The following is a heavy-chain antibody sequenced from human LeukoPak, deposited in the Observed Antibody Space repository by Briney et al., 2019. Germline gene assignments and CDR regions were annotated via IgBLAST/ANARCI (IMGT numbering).Heavy chain of an antibody. Sequence: GGSLRLSCAASRFSFTNYAMAWVRQAPGKGLEWVSGISGSGTSTYYIDSVKGRFTISRDNAKNSLYLQMNSLRAEDTALYYCAKDSARAVAAYSMFGYWGQGTLVTVSS. CDR1: RFSFTNYA. CDR3: AKDSARAVAAYSMFGY. J-gene: IGHJ4*02. D-gene: IGHD6-19*01. CDR2: ISGSGTST. V-gene: IGHV3-23*01.